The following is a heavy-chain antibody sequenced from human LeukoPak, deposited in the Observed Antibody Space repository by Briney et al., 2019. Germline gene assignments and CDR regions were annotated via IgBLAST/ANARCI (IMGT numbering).Heavy chain of an antibody. CDR2: ISSSSSYI. V-gene: IGHV3-21*01. D-gene: IGHD5-18*01. J-gene: IGHJ6*03. Sequence: GGSLRLSCAASGFTFSSYSMNWVRQAPGKGLEWVSSISSSSSYIYYADSVKGRFTISRDNAKNSLYLQMNSLRAEDTAVYYCARAPDGIQLYYYYYMDVWGKGTTVTISS. CDR3: ARAPDGIQLYYYYYMDV. CDR1: GFTFSSYS.